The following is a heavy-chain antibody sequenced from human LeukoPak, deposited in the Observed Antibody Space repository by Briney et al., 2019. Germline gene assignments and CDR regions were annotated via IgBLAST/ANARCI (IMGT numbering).Heavy chain of an antibody. CDR3: AREIYGRFDY. CDR1: GYTFTGYY. V-gene: IGHV1-18*04. Sequence: ASVKVSCKASGYTFTGYYMHWVRQAPGQGLEWMRWINAYNGNTNYAQKFQGRVTMTTDTSTSTAYMELRSLRSDDTAMYYCAREIYGRFDYWGQGTLVTVSS. J-gene: IGHJ4*02. D-gene: IGHD4-17*01. CDR2: INAYNGNT.